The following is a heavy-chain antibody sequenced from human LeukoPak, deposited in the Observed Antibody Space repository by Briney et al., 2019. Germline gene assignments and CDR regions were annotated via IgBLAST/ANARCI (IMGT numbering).Heavy chain of an antibody. CDR3: ARARHWGWNALPASYGMDV. V-gene: IGHV4-34*01. CDR1: GGSFSGYY. CDR2: INHSGST. Sequence: SSETLSLTCAVYGGSFSGYYWSWIRQPPGKGLEWIGEINHSGSTNYNPSLKSRVTISVDTSKNQFSLKLSSVTAADTAVYYCARARHWGWNALPASYGMDVWGQGTTVTASS. D-gene: IGHD1-1*01. J-gene: IGHJ6*02.